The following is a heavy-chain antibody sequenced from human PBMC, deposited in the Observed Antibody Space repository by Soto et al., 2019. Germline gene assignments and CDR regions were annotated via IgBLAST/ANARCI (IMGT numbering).Heavy chain of an antibody. Sequence: GGSLRLSCAASGFTFSSYGMHWVRQAPGKGLEWVAVISYDGSNKYYAGSVKGRFTISRDNSKNTLYLQMNSLRAEDTAVYYCAKDLGYSYGYYYGMDVWGQGTTVTVSS. D-gene: IGHD5-18*01. CDR1: GFTFSSYG. V-gene: IGHV3-30*18. J-gene: IGHJ6*02. CDR2: ISYDGSNK. CDR3: AKDLGYSYGYYYGMDV.